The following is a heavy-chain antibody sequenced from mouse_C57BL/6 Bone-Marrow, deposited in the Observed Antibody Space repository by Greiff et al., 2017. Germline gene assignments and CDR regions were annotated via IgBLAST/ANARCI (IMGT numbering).Heavy chain of an antibody. CDR2: IDPSDSYT. V-gene: IGHV1-69*01. CDR3: ARGKTAQVRDYAMDY. J-gene: IGHJ4*01. CDR1: GYTFTSYW. Sequence: QVQLQQPGAELVMPGASVKLSCKASGYTFTSYWMHWVKQRPGQGLEWIGEIDPSDSYTNYNQKFKGKSTLTVDKSSSTAYMQLSSLTSEDSAVYYCARGKTAQVRDYAMDYWGQGTSVTVSS. D-gene: IGHD3-2*02.